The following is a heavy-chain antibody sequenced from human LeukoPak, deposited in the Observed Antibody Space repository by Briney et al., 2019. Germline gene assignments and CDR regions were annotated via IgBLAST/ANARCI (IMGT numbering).Heavy chain of an antibody. CDR1: GFTFGDYA. V-gene: IGHV3-49*03. CDR2: IRSKRYGTA. J-gene: IGHJ4*02. Sequence: SLRLSCTASGFTFGDYAMNWFRQAPGKGQEWVSFIRSKRYGTAEYAASVKGRFTISRDDSKSIAYLHMNSLKTEDTAVYYCSRASSLSSLTRHFDYWGQGTLVTVSS. CDR3: SRASSLSSLTRHFDY. D-gene: IGHD6-6*01.